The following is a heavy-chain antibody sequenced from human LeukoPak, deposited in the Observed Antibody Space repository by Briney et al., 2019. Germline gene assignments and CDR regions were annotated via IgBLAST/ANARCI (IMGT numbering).Heavy chain of an antibody. J-gene: IGHJ4*02. V-gene: IGHV3-23*01. CDR1: GFTFSDYY. Sequence: PGGSLRLSCAASGFTFSDYYMSWIRQAPGKGLEWVSAISGSGGSTYYADSVKGRFTISRDNSKNTLYLQMNSLRAEDTAVYYCAKVLGGRSYYYDSSGYYFPFGYWGQGTLVTVSS. D-gene: IGHD3-22*01. CDR2: ISGSGGST. CDR3: AKVLGGRSYYYDSSGYYFPFGY.